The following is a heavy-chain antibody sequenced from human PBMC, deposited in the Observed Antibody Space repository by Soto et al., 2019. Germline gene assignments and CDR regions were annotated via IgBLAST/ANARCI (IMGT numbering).Heavy chain of an antibody. CDR3: ARHYPRTDEGSGWYLSEYYFDY. CDR2: IIPIFGTA. Sequence: QVQLVQSGAEVKKPGSSVKVSCTASGGTFSSYAISWVRQAPGQGLEWMGGIIPIFGTANYAQKFQGRVTITADESTSTAYMELSSLRSEDTAVYYCARHYPRTDEGSGWYLSEYYFDYWGQGTLVTVSS. V-gene: IGHV1-69*01. CDR1: GGTFSSYA. D-gene: IGHD6-19*01. J-gene: IGHJ4*02.